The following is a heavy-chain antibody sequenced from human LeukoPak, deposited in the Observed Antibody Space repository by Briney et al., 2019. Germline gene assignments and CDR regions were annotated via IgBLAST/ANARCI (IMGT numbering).Heavy chain of an antibody. Sequence: PSETLSLTRSVSGGSPSTYYCSWVRPPARKGLEWIAQIHTSGSTNFNPSLQSRVSISMDTPNHQFSLMISSVTAADTAIYYCAGRGLSSGWTFDYWGHGTLVTVPS. D-gene: IGHD6-19*01. V-gene: IGHV4-4*07. CDR1: GGSPSTYY. J-gene: IGHJ4*01. CDR3: AGRGLSSGWTFDY. CDR2: IHTSGST.